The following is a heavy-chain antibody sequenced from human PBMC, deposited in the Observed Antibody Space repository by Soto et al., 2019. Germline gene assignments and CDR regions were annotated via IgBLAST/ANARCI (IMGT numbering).Heavy chain of an antibody. CDR3: AHRLEVATIFGVAADFDY. CDR2: VYWDDDK. Sequence: GPTLVNPTQTLTLTCSFSGFSLSSTGVGVGWIRQPPGKALEWLALVYWDDDKGYSPSLKSRLTITKDTSKNQVVLTMTNMDPADTATYYCAHRLEVATIFGVAADFDYWGQGTLVTVSS. CDR1: GFSLSSTGVG. D-gene: IGHD3-3*01. J-gene: IGHJ4*02. V-gene: IGHV2-5*02.